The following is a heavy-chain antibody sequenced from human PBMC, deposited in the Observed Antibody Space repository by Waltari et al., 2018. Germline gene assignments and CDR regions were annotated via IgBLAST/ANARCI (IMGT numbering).Heavy chain of an antibody. CDR1: GYTFTDYH. D-gene: IGHD2-8*02. V-gene: IGHV1-2*04. CDR3: ARRSCTGECYAPYVY. CDR2: INPKSGGT. Sequence: QVQLVQSGAEVTKPGASVKVSCKPSGYTFTDYHIPWVRQAPGQGLEWRGWINPKSGGTYYAQTFQGWVTMTRDTSTSTVYMELSSLKSDDTAMYYCARRSCTGECYAPYVYWGQGSLVTVSS. J-gene: IGHJ4*02.